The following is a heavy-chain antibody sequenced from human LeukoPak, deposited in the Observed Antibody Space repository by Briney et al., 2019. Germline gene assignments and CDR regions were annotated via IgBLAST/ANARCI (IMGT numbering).Heavy chain of an antibody. CDR1: GFTFSSYS. D-gene: IGHD2-15*01. J-gene: IGHJ5*02. CDR2: ISSSSSYI. Sequence: PGGSLRLSCAASGFTFSSYSMNWVRQAPGKGLEWVSSISSSSSYIYYADSVKGRFTISRDNAKNSLYLQMNSLRAEDTAVYYCARGEGYCSGGSCSTSRFDPWGQGTLVTVSS. CDR3: ARGEGYCSGGSCSTSRFDP. V-gene: IGHV3-21*01.